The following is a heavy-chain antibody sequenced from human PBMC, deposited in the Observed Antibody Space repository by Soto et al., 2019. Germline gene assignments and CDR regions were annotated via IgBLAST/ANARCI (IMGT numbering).Heavy chain of an antibody. V-gene: IGHV5-10-1*01. CDR2: IDPSDSQT. J-gene: IGHJ4*02. CDR1: GYSFAGYW. CDR3: ARQIYDSDTGPNFQYYFDS. D-gene: IGHD3-22*01. Sequence: GESLQISCKGSGYSFAGYWITWVRQKPGKGLEWMGRIDPSDSQTYYSPSFRGHVTISVTKSITTVFLQWSSLRASDTAMYYCARQIYDSDTGPNFQYYFDSWGQGTPVTVSA.